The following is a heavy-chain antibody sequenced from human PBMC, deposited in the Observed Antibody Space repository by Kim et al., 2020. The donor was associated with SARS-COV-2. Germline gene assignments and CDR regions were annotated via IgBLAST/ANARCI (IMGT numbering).Heavy chain of an antibody. D-gene: IGHD6-19*01. J-gene: IGHJ6*02. Sequence: GGSLRLSCAASGFTFDDYAMHWVRQAPGKGLEWVSGISWNSGSIGYADSVKGRFTISRDNAKNSLYLQMNSLRAEDTALYYCAKDIKVAGWTYYYYGMDVWGQGTTVTVSS. CDR3: AKDIKVAGWTYYYYGMDV. V-gene: IGHV3-9*01. CDR2: ISWNSGSI. CDR1: GFTFDDYA.